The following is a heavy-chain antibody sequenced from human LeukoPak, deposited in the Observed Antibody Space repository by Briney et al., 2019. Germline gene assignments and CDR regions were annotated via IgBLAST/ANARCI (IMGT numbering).Heavy chain of an antibody. CDR3: ARSLAPGSRVGAFDI. D-gene: IGHD2-15*01. V-gene: IGHV3-30-3*01. CDR1: GFTFSSYA. J-gene: IGHJ3*02. CDR2: TSYDGSNK. Sequence: PGGSLRLSCAASGFTFSSYAMHWVRQAPGMGLEWVAVTSYDGSNKYYADSVKGRFTISRDNSKNTLYLQMNSLRAEDTAVYYCARSLAPGSRVGAFDIWGQGTMVTVSS.